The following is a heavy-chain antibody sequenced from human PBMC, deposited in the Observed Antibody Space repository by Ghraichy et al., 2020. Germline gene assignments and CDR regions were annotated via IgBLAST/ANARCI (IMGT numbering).Heavy chain of an antibody. CDR1: GFTFSSYA. D-gene: IGHD6-19*01. V-gene: IGHV3-23*01. J-gene: IGHJ1*01. CDR2: ISGSGGST. CDR3: AKREQWLQFIQH. Sequence: LSLTCAASGFTFSSYAMSWVRQAPGKGLEWVSAISGSGGSTYYADSVKGRFTISRDNSKNTLYLQMNSLRAEDTAVYYCAKREQWLQFIQHWGQGTLVTVSS.